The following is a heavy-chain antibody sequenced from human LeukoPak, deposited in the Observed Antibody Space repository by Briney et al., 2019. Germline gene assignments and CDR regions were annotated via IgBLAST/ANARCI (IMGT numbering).Heavy chain of an antibody. CDR2: IYYSGST. D-gene: IGHD4-23*01. V-gene: IGHV4-59*08. CDR3: ASHDYGGNPTNWYFDL. J-gene: IGHJ2*01. CDR1: GGSISSYY. Sequence: PSETLSLTCTVSGGSISSYYWSWIRQPPGKGLEWIGYIYYSGSTNYNPSLKSRVTISVDTSKNQFSLKLSSVTAADTAVYYCASHDYGGNPTNWYFDLWGRGTLVTVSS.